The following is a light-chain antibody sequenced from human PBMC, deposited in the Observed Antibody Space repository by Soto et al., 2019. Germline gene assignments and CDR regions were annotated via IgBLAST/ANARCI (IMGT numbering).Light chain of an antibody. CDR3: QSYDSSLRVV. CDR1: SSNIGAGYD. V-gene: IGLV1-40*01. J-gene: IGLJ2*01. Sequence: QSVLTQPPSVSGAPGQRVTISCTGSSSNIGAGYDVHWYQQIPGTAPKLLIYGNDNRPSWVPDRFSGSKSGTSASLAITGLQAEDEADYYCQSYDSSLRVVFGGGTKVTVL. CDR2: GND.